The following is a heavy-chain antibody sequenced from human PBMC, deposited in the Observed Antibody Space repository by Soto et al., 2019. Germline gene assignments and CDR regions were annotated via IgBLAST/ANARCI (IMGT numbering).Heavy chain of an antibody. CDR2: IYWDDDK. CDR1: GFSLSTRGVG. V-gene: IGHV2-5*02. Sequence: QITLKESGPTLVKPTQTLTLTCTFSGFSLSTRGVGVGWFRQPPGRALEWLALIYWDDDKRYSPSLQNRLTITRDTSKTQVVLTITNIDPVDTATYYCAHRPYGYKYYFDYWGQGTLVTVSS. J-gene: IGHJ4*02. D-gene: IGHD5-18*01. CDR3: AHRPYGYKYYFDY.